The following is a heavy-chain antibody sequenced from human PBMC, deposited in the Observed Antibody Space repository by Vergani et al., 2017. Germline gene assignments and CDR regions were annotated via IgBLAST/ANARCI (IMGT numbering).Heavy chain of an antibody. V-gene: IGHV3-11*01. CDR2: ISSSGSTI. D-gene: IGHD5-24*01. CDR1: GFTFSDYY. Sequence: QVQLVESGGGLVKPGGSLRLSCAASGFTFSDYYMSWIRQAPGKGLEWVSYISSSGSTIYYADSVKGRFTISRDNAKNSLYLQMNSLRAEDTAVYYCAREYLVEMATITHRVYYYSYGMTSGAKGPRSPSP. CDR3: AREYLVEMATITHRVYYYSYGMTS. J-gene: IGHJ6*02.